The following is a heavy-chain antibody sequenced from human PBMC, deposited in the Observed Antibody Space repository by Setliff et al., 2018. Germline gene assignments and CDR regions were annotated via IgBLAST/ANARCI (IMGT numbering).Heavy chain of an antibody. J-gene: IGHJ4*02. D-gene: IGHD3-10*01. Sequence: GGSLRLSCVASGFTFSSYAMNWVRQAPGKGLEWVGRVKSKSEGGTTHYAGPVKGRITVSRDDSKNTLHLDLNSLQIEDTAVYYCTTAGSSDWVPIAYWGQGTLVTVSS. V-gene: IGHV3-15*05. CDR2: VKSKSEGGTT. CDR3: TTAGSSDWVPIAY. CDR1: GFTFSSYA.